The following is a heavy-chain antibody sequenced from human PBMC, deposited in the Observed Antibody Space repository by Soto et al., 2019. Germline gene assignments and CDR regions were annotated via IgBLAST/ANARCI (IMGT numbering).Heavy chain of an antibody. J-gene: IGHJ4*02. CDR3: AKGLFDCSCASCYG. V-gene: IGHV3-23*01. Sequence: GGSLRLSCAASGFTFSSYVMTWVRQAPGKGLEWVSGISGSGRDTYYSDSVKGRFTISRDNSKNTLYLRMNSLRAEDTALYYCAKGLFDCSCASCYGWGQGTLVTVSS. D-gene: IGHD2-15*01. CDR2: ISGSGRDT. CDR1: GFTFSSYV.